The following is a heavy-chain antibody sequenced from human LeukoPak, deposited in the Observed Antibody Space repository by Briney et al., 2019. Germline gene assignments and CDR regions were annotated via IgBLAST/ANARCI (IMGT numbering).Heavy chain of an antibody. V-gene: IGHV4-30-2*01. CDR2: IYHSGNT. Sequence: SQTLSLTCAVSGGSISSGGYSWSWIRQPPGKGLEWIGYIYHSGNTYYNPSLKSRVTISVDRSKNQFSLKLSSVTAADTAVYYCARDSRYYYDSRPHAFDIWGQGTMVTVSS. CDR1: GGSISSGGYS. CDR3: ARDSRYYYDSRPHAFDI. J-gene: IGHJ3*02. D-gene: IGHD3-22*01.